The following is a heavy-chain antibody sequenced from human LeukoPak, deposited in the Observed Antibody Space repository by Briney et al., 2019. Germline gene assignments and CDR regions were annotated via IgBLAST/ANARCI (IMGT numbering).Heavy chain of an antibody. CDR1: GGSFSGYY. V-gene: IGHV4-34*01. D-gene: IGHD6-13*01. CDR2: INHSGST. CDR3: ARGRHPLKGIAAAGSDY. J-gene: IGHJ4*02. Sequence: PSETLSLTCAVYGGSFSGYYWSWIRQPPGKGLEWIGEINHSGSTNYNASLKSRVTISVDTSKNQFSLKLSSVTAADTAVYYCARGRHPLKGIAAAGSDYWGQGTLVTVSS.